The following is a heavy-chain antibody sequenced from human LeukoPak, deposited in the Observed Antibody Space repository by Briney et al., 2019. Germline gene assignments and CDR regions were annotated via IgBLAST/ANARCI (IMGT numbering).Heavy chain of an antibody. CDR2: ISGSGGST. CDR1: GFTFSSYA. V-gene: IGHV3-23*01. D-gene: IGHD3-10*01. CDR3: AKKLLWFGEVIDY. Sequence: GGSLRLSCAASGFTFSSYAMSWVRQAPGKGLEWVSAISGSGGSTYYADSVKGRFTISRDNSKNTLYLQMNSLRAEGTAVYYCAKKLLWFGEVIDYWGQGTLVTVSS. J-gene: IGHJ4*02.